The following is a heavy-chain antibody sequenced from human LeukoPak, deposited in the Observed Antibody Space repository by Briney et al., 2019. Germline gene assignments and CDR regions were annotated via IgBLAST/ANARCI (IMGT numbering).Heavy chain of an antibody. CDR2: ISSSSSTI. V-gene: IGHV3-48*02. CDR3: ARDGDGYYYYGMDV. CDR1: GFTFSSYR. Sequence: GGSLRLSCAASGFTFSSYRMNWVRQAPGKGLEWVSYISSSSSTIYYADSVKGRFTISRDNAKNSLYLQMNSLRDEDTAVYYCARDGDGYYYYGMDVWGQGTTVTVSS. D-gene: IGHD5-24*01. J-gene: IGHJ6*02.